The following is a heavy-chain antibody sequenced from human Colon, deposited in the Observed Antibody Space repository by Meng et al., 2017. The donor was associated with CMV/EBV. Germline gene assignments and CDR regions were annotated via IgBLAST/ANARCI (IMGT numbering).Heavy chain of an antibody. CDR2: INHSEST. D-gene: IGHD3-16*01. CDR3: ARRVGSGKYYFDY. V-gene: IGHV4-34*01. Sequence: CAVYSESLSGYYCRWVRPPPGRGTEWIGEINHSESTNYNPSLKSRVTMSVDSFRNQCSLKLNSVTAADTAVYFCARRVGSGKYYFDYWSQGSLVTVSS. CDR1: SESLSGYY. J-gene: IGHJ4*02.